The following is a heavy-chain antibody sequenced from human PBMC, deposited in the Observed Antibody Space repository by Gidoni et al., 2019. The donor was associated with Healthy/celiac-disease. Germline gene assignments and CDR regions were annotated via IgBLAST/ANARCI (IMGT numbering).Heavy chain of an antibody. V-gene: IGHV4-59*01. CDR2: IYYSGST. Sequence: QVQLQESGPGLVKPSETLSLTCTVSGGSISSYYWSWIRQPPGKGLEWIGYIYYSGSTNYNPSLKSRVTISVDTSKNQFSLKLSSVTAADTAVYYCARELGDSSGYYYYYYGMDVWGQGTTVTVSS. CDR1: GGSISSYY. CDR3: ARELGDSSGYYYYYYGMDV. J-gene: IGHJ6*02. D-gene: IGHD3-22*01.